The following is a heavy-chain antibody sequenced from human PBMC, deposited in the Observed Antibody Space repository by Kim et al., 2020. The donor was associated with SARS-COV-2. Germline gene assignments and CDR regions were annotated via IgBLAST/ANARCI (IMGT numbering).Heavy chain of an antibody. D-gene: IGHD3-9*01. V-gene: IGHV3-48*04. CDR1: GFTLHSYS. CDR3: ARPLRSHYDILTGYYMGYDGMDV. Sequence: GGSLRLSCAASGFTLHSYSMNWVRQAPGKGLEWVSYMSSGTTIYYADSVKGRFTISRDNAKNLLYLQMNSLRAEDTAVYYCARPLRSHYDILTGYYMGYDGMDVWGQGTTVTVSS. CDR2: MSSGTTI. J-gene: IGHJ6*02.